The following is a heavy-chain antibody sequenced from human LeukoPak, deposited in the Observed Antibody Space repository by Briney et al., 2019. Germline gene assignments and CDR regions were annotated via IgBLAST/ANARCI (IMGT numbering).Heavy chain of an antibody. CDR1: GYSFTSYW. Sequence: GESLQISYEGSGYSFTSYWIGWVRRMPGKGLEGMGIIYPGDSDTRYSPSFQGQVTISADKSIGTAYLQWSSLKASDTAMYYCARPGIAAAGIYFDYWGQGTLVTVSS. D-gene: IGHD6-13*01. CDR2: IYPGDSDT. CDR3: ARPGIAAAGIYFDY. V-gene: IGHV5-51*01. J-gene: IGHJ4*02.